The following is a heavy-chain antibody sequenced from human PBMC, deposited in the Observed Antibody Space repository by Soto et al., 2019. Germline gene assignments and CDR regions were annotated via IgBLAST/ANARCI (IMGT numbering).Heavy chain of an antibody. CDR2: IYYSGST. Sequence: SETLSLTCTVSGGSISSYYWSWIRQPPGKGLEWIGYIYYSGSTNYNPSLKSRVTISVDTSKNQFSLKLSSVTAADTAVYYCARGGRSAYYYYMAVWGKGTTVTVSS. J-gene: IGHJ6*03. CDR3: ARGGRSAYYYYMAV. CDR1: GGSISSYY. V-gene: IGHV4-59*01.